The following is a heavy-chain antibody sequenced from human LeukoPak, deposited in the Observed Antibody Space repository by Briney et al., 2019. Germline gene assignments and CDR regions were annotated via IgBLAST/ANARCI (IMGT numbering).Heavy chain of an antibody. Sequence: PGGSLRLSCAASGFTFSSYAMSWVRQAPGKGLDWVSAISADGNTFYADSVKGRFTVSRDNSRNTLYLQMNSLRTEDTAIYYCAKDQNGRRFDPWGQGTLVTVSS. CDR1: GFTFSSYA. J-gene: IGHJ5*02. V-gene: IGHV3-23*01. CDR2: ISADGNT. CDR3: AKDQNGRRFDP.